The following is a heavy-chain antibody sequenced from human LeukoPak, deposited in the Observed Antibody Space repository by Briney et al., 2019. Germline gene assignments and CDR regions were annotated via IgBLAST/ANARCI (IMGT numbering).Heavy chain of an antibody. Sequence: PGGSLRLSCSASGFTFSAFAMHWVRQAPGKGLEYVSAISSHGDTTYYADSVKGRFTISRDNSKNTLYLQMNSLRAEDTAVYYCASLSYGSLFVYWGQGTLVTVSS. V-gene: IGHV3-64*04. D-gene: IGHD5-18*01. CDR1: GFTFSAFA. CDR3: ASLSYGSLFVY. CDR2: ISSHGDTT. J-gene: IGHJ4*02.